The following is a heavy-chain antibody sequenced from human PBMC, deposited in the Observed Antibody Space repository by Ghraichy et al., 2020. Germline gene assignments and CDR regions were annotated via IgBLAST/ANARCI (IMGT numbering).Heavy chain of an antibody. CDR2: ISAPGGTT. J-gene: IGHJ4*02. D-gene: IGHD4-17*01. Sequence: GSLRLSCKGSGFTFASYVMTWVRQAPGKGLECVSGISAPGGTTYYAASVRGRFTISRDNSKSTLYLQMNHLRAEDTAIYLCARRFYGDDDNWGQGTLVIVSS. CDR1: GFTFASYV. CDR3: ARRFYGDDDN. V-gene: IGHV3-23*01.